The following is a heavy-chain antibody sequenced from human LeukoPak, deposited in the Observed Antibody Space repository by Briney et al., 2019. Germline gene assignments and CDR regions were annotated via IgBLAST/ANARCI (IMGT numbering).Heavy chain of an antibody. J-gene: IGHJ4*02. Sequence: GGSLRLSCAASGFTFSSYTMNWVRQAPGKGLEWVSSITSGSSYIYYADSVKGRFTISRDNAKNSLYLQMNSLRVEDTAVYYCAREPRYSYVSFDYWGQGTLVTVSS. D-gene: IGHD5-18*01. CDR3: AREPRYSYVSFDY. V-gene: IGHV3-21*01. CDR2: ITSGSSYI. CDR1: GFTFSSYT.